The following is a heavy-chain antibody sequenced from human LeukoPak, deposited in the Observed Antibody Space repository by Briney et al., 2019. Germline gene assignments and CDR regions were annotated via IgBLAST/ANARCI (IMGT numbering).Heavy chain of an antibody. V-gene: IGHV1-69*13. CDR3: ARGGSGWYAPMDY. D-gene: IGHD6-19*01. Sequence: AVTVSCKASGYTFTSYGISWVRQAPGPGLGWVGGLIPIFGTANYDQKFQGRVTITADESTSTAYMELSSLRSEDTAVYYCARGGSGWYAPMDYWGQGTLVTVSS. J-gene: IGHJ4*02. CDR1: GYTFTSYG. CDR2: LIPIFGTA.